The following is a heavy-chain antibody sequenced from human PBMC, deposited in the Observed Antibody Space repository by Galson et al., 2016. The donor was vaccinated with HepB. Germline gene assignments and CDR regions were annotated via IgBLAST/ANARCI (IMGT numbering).Heavy chain of an antibody. CDR2: IHLSGNT. Sequence: SETLSLTCAVSGDSVSSENRWSWIRQSPGQGLEWIGEIHLSGNTKYNPSLASRVIISLDKSRNQFSLHPNSVTAADSAVYYCARHDGFYYDTTGNSEAWFDPWGQGTLVVVSS. V-gene: IGHV4-4*02. CDR3: ARHDGFYYDTTGNSEAWFDP. CDR1: GDSVSSENR. J-gene: IGHJ5*02. D-gene: IGHD3-16*01.